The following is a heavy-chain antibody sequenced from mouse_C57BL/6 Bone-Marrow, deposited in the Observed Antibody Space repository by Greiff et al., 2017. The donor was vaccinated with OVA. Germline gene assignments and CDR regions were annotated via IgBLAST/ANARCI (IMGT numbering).Heavy chain of an antibody. V-gene: IGHV5-17*01. D-gene: IGHD1-1*01. Sequence: EVQLVESGGGLVKPGGSLKLSCAASGFTFSDYGMHWVRQAPEKGLEWVAYISSGSSTIYYADTVKGRFTISRDNAKNTLFLQMTSLRSEDTAMYYCARPSTVNWYFDVWGTGTTVTVSS. CDR2: ISSGSSTI. CDR3: ARPSTVNWYFDV. CDR1: GFTFSDYG. J-gene: IGHJ1*03.